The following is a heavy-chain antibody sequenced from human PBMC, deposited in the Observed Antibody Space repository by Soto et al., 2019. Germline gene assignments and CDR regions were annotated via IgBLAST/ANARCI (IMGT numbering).Heavy chain of an antibody. Sequence: QVQLVESGGGLVQPGRSLRLSCAASGFTFSSYAMHWVRQPPGKGLEWVSATSNDGVNAYYADSVKGQFTISRDNSNNTLYLQMKNLGPEDTAVYYCARDLRYYNSRGYYGFFDYGGQGTLVTVSS. CDR2: TSNDGVNA. V-gene: IGHV3-30-3*01. J-gene: IGHJ4*02. CDR3: ARDLRYYNSRGYYGFFDY. CDR1: GFTFSSYA. D-gene: IGHD3-22*01.